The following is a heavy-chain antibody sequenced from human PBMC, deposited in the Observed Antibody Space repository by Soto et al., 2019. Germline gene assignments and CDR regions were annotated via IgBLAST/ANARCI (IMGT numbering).Heavy chain of an antibody. CDR2: IYYSGST. D-gene: IGHD6-6*01. CDR1: GGSISSGDYY. V-gene: IGHV4-30-4*01. Sequence: SETLSLTCTVSGGSISSGDYYWSWIRQPPGKGLEWIGYIYYSGSTYYNPSLKSRVTISVDTSKNQFSLKLSSVTAADTSVYYCARGSFSSSSSWFDPWGRGTLVTVSS. J-gene: IGHJ5*02. CDR3: ARGSFSSSSSWFDP.